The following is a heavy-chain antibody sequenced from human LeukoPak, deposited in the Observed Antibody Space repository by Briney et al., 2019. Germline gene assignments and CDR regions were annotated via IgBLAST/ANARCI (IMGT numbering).Heavy chain of an antibody. CDR2: IIPIFGTA. Sequence: SVKVSCKASGGTFSSYAISWVRQAPGQGLEWMGGIIPIFGTANYAQKFQGRVTITTDESTSTAYMELSSLRSEDTAVYYCARAIVGATQFDYWSQGTLVTVSS. J-gene: IGHJ4*02. CDR3: ARAIVGATQFDY. CDR1: GGTFSSYA. D-gene: IGHD1-26*01. V-gene: IGHV1-69*05.